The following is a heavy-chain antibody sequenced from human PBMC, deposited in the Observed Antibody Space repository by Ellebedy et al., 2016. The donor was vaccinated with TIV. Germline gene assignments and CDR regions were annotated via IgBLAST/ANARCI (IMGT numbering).Heavy chain of an antibody. V-gene: IGHV3-48*02. CDR3: TREGPF. Sequence: GESLKISCVASGFTFSSYGMNWVRQAPGKGLEWVSYISSDIISTTYYADSVKGRFTIWRDNAKNAVYLQMNSLRNEDTAVYYCTREGPFWGQGTLVTVSS. CDR1: GFTFSSYG. CDR2: ISSDIISTT. J-gene: IGHJ4*02.